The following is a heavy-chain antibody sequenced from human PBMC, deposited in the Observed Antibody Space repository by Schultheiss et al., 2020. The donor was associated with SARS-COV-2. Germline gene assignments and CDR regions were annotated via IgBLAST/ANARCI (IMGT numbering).Heavy chain of an antibody. V-gene: IGHV4-59*01. CDR3: ARLLNYGDYSLGIDP. J-gene: IGHJ5*02. CDR2: IYYSGST. CDR1: GGSISSYY. D-gene: IGHD4-17*01. Sequence: SETLSLTCAVYGGSISSYYWSWIRQPPGKGLEWIGYIYYSGSTNYNPSLKSRVTISVDTSKNQFSLKLSSVTAADTAVYYCARLLNYGDYSLGIDPWGQGTLVTVSS.